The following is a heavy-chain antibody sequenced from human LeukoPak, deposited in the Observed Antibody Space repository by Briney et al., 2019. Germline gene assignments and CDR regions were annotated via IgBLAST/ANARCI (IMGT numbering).Heavy chain of an antibody. D-gene: IGHD3-3*01. CDR1: GFTFGDYA. CDR3: TTTDISRITIFGVVTPHEDY. CDR2: IRSKAYGGKK. Sequence: PGGSLRLSCTASGFTFGDYAMSWVRQAPGKGLEWVGFIRSKAYGGKKEYAASVKGRFTISRDDSKSIDYLQMNSLKTEDTAVYYCTTTDISRITIFGVVTPHEDYWGQGTLVTVSS. J-gene: IGHJ4*02. V-gene: IGHV3-49*04.